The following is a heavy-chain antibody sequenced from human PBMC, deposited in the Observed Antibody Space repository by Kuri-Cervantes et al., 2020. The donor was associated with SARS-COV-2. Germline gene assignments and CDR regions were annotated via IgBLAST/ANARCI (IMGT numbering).Heavy chain of an antibody. CDR2: IYHSGST. CDR3: GKVSWLQLWHRYSDS. D-gene: IGHD5-24*01. CDR1: GGSISSHY. V-gene: IGHV4-59*11. Sequence: SETLSLTCTVSGGSISSHYWSWIRQPPGKGLEWIGSIYHSGSTYYNPSLKSRVTISVDTSKNQFSLKLSSVTAADTAVYYCGKVSWLQLWHRYSDSWGQGTLVTVSS. J-gene: IGHJ4*02.